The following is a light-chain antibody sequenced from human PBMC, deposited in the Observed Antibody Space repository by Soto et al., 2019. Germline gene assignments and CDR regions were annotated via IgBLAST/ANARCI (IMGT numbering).Light chain of an antibody. Sequence: DIQMTQSPSTLSASVGDRVTITCRASHNIYSRLAWYQQKPGKAPRLLIHDASSLESGVPARFSGSGSGTEFTLSISSLQPDDFATYYCQQYNYYWTFGQGTKVEIK. V-gene: IGKV1-5*01. CDR1: HNIYSR. CDR2: DAS. J-gene: IGKJ1*01. CDR3: QQYNYYWT.